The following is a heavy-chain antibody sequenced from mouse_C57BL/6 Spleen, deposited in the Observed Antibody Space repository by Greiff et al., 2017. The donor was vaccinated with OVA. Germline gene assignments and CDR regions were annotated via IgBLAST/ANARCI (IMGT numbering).Heavy chain of an antibody. CDR2: ISYSGST. J-gene: IGHJ2*01. V-gene: IGHV3-1*01. CDR1: GYSITSGYD. Sequence: VQLKESGPGMVKPSQSLSLTCTVTGYSITSGYDWHWIRHFPGNKLEWMGYISYSGSTNYNPSLKSRISITPDPSKNHFFLKLNSVTTEDTATYYCARGGWGNDVDYWGQGTTLTVSS. D-gene: IGHD3-3*01. CDR3: ARGGWGNDVDY.